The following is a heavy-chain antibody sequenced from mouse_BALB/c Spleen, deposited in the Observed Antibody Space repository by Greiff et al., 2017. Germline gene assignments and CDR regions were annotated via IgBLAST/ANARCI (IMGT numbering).Heavy chain of an antibody. V-gene: IGHV1-80*01. CDR2: IYPGDGDT. CDR3: ARSEYGNYIDY. J-gene: IGHJ2*01. Sequence: VQLQQSGAELVRPGSSVKISCKASGYAFSSYWMNWVKQRPGQGLEWIGQIYPGDGDTNYNGKFKGKATLTADKSSSTAYMQLSSLTSEDSAVYFCARSEYGNYIDYWGQGTTLTVSS. D-gene: IGHD2-10*02. CDR1: GYAFSSYW.